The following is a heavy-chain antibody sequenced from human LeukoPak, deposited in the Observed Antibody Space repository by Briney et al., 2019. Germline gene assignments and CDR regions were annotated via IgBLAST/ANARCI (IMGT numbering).Heavy chain of an antibody. CDR3: AKIGANVGF. V-gene: IGHV3-23*01. D-gene: IGHD4/OR15-4a*01. J-gene: IGHJ4*02. CDR2: INGGGGST. CDR1: GFTFSSYA. Sequence: GGSLRLSCAASGFTFSSYAMSWVRQAPGKGLDWVSSINGGGGSTYYADSVKGRFTISRDNSKNTLYLQMNSLRAEDTAVYYCAKIGANVGFWGQGTLVTVSS.